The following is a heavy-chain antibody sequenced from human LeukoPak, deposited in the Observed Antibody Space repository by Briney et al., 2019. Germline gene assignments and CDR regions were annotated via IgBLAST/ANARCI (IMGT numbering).Heavy chain of an antibody. J-gene: IGHJ4*02. CDR2: ISSSSSYI. D-gene: IGHD3-10*01. V-gene: IGHV3-21*01. CDR3: ARGRNYYGSGSYYNPHFDY. Sequence: KAGGSLRLSCAASGFTFSSYSMNWVRQAPGKGLEWVSSISSSSSYIYYADSVKGRFTISRDNAKNSLYLQMNSLRAEDTAVYYCARGRNYYGSGSYYNPHFDYWGQGTLVTVSS. CDR1: GFTFSSYS.